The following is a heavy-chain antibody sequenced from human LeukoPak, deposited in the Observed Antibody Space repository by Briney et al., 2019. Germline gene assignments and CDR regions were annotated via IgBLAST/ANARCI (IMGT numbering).Heavy chain of an antibody. V-gene: IGHV3-7*03. Sequence: GGSLRLSCAASEFTFSSYWMSWVRQAPGKGLEWVANIKKDGSETYYVDSVKGRFTISRDNAKNSLYLQMNSLRAEDTAIYYCAREFVVEPKSSFDHWGQGTLVTVSS. J-gene: IGHJ4*02. CDR2: IKKDGSET. CDR3: AREFVVEPKSSFDH. D-gene: IGHD2-21*01. CDR1: EFTFSSYW.